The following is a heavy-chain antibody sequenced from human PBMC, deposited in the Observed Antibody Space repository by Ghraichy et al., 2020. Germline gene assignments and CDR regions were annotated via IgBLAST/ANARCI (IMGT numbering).Heavy chain of an antibody. CDR2: VYWDDDK. CDR3: VHSIASRNYGVGDY. J-gene: IGHJ4*02. CDR1: GFSLRTSGVG. D-gene: IGHD4-17*01. Sequence: SGPTLVKPTQTLTLTCTFSGFSLRTSGVGVGWIRQPPGKALEWLALVYWDDDKRYSPSLKSRLIITKDTSKNQVVLTMTNVDPVDTATYYCVHSIASRNYGVGDYWGQGTLVTVSS. V-gene: IGHV2-5*02.